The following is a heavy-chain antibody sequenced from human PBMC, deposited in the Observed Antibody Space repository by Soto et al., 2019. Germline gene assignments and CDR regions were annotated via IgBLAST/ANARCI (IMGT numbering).Heavy chain of an antibody. D-gene: IGHD1-1*01. J-gene: IGHJ4*02. Sequence: SETLSLTCTVSCGSISSYYWSWIRQPPGKGLEWIGYIYYSGKTYYNPSLKSRVTISVDTSKNQFSLKLTSVTAADTAVYYCARVGNWKDGLGSRGQGALVTVS. CDR2: IYYSGKT. CDR1: CGSISSYY. CDR3: ARVGNWKDGLGS. V-gene: IGHV4-59*01.